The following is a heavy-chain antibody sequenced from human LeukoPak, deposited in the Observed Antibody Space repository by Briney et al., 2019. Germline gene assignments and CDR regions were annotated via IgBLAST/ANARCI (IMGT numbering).Heavy chain of an antibody. CDR2: SRNKANSYTT. CDR1: GFTFSDHY. J-gene: IGHJ4*02. D-gene: IGHD3-10*01. V-gene: IGHV3-72*01. Sequence: GGSLRLSCAASGFTFSDHYMDCVRQAPGKGLEWVGRSRNKANSYTTEYAASVKGRSTISRDDSKNSMYLQMNSLKTEDTAVYYCVRDTIDWGQGTLVAVSS. CDR3: VRDTID.